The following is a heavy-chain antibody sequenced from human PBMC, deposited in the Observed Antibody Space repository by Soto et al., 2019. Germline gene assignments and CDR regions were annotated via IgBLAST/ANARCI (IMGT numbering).Heavy chain of an antibody. CDR3: ARAVATVTTDGANAFDI. Sequence: SETLSLTCAVYGGSFSGYYWSWIRQPPGKGLEWIGEINHSGSTNYNPSLKSRATISVDTSKNQFSLKLSSVTAADTAVYYCARAVATVTTDGANAFDIWGQGTMVTVSS. CDR1: GGSFSGYY. CDR2: INHSGST. V-gene: IGHV4-34*01. J-gene: IGHJ3*02. D-gene: IGHD4-17*01.